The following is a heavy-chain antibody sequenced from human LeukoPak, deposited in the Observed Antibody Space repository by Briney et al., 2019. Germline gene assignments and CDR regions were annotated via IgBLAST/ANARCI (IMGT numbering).Heavy chain of an antibody. J-gene: IGHJ4*02. CDR3: ARGDSSGYYPIFDY. D-gene: IGHD3-22*01. V-gene: IGHV4-39*07. Sequence: SETLPLTCTVSGGSISSSSYYWGWIRQPPGKGLEWIGSIYYSGSTYYNPSLKSRVTISVDTSKNQFSLKLSSVTAADTAVYYCARGDSSGYYPIFDYWGQGTLVTVSS. CDR2: IYYSGST. CDR1: GGSISSSSYY.